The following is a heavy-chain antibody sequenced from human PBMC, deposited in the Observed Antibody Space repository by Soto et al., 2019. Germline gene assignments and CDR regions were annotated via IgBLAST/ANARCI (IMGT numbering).Heavy chain of an antibody. D-gene: IGHD2-8*01. Sequence: ILSCAASGFTFSSYAMHWVRQAPGKGLEWVAVISYDGSNKYYADSVKGRFTISRDNSKNTLYVQMNSLRPEDTAVYYCARAPDIVLIRAYYYYGMDVWGQGTTVTVSS. V-gene: IGHV3-30-3*01. CDR2: ISYDGSNK. J-gene: IGHJ6*02. CDR1: GFTFSSYA. CDR3: ARAPDIVLIRAYYYYGMDV.